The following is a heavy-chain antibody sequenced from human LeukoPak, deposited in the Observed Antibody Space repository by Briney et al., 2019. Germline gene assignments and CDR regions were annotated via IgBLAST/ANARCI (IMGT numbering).Heavy chain of an antibody. V-gene: IGHV1-69*13. Sequence: ASVKVSCKASGGTFSSYAISWVRQAPGQGLEWMGGIIPILGTANYAQKFQGRVTITADESTSTAYMELSSLRSEDTAVYYCARGIVVVVAATPALGMDVWGQGTTVTVSS. CDR3: ARGIVVVVAATPALGMDV. D-gene: IGHD2-15*01. J-gene: IGHJ6*02. CDR2: IIPILGTA. CDR1: GGTFSSYA.